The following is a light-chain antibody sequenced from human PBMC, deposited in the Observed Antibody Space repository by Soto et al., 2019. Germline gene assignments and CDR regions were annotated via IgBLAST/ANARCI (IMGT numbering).Light chain of an antibody. CDR1: QGFGTW. CDR2: AAS. CDR3: QQASSFPLT. J-gene: IGKJ4*01. V-gene: IGKV1-12*01. Sequence: DIQMTQFPSSVSAAVGDRVTITCRASQGFGTWLAWYQQKPGKAPKLLIYAASTLQTGVPPRFSGSGSGTDFSLTISSLQPEDIATYLCQQASSFPLTFGGGTSVEI.